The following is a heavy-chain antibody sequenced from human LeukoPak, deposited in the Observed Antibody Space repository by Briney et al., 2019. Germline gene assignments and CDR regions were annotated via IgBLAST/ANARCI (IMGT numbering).Heavy chain of an antibody. Sequence: ASVKVSCTASGYTFTSYGISWVRQAPGQGLEWMGCISAYNGNTNYAQKLQGRVTMTTDTSTSTAYMELRSLRSDDTAVYYCARDLLGKERRAFDIWGQGTMVTVSS. CDR1: GYTFTSYG. CDR2: ISAYNGNT. D-gene: IGHD1-26*01. J-gene: IGHJ3*02. CDR3: ARDLLGKERRAFDI. V-gene: IGHV1-18*01.